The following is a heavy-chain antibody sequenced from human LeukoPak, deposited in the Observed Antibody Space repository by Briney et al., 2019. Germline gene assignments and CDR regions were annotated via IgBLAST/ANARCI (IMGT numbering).Heavy chain of an antibody. CDR2: ISYDGSNK. V-gene: IGHV3-30*18. CDR3: AKDKEYDYVWGSYRYSPYFDY. CDR1: GFTFSSYA. D-gene: IGHD3-16*02. J-gene: IGHJ4*02. Sequence: GGSLRLSCAASGFTFSSYAMSWVRQAPGKGLEWVAVISYDGSNKYYADSVKGRFTISRDNSKNTLYLQMNSLRAEDTAVYYCAKDKEYDYVWGSYRYSPYFDYWGQGTLVTVSS.